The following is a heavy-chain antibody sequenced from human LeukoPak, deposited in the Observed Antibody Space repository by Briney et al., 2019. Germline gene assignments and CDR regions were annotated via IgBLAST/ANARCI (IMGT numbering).Heavy chain of an antibody. CDR1: GYTFTSYY. J-gene: IGHJ4*02. CDR2: INPSGGST. CDR3: ARDRAAAGDFDY. D-gene: IGHD3-10*01. Sequence: GASVKVSCKASGYTFTSYYMHWVRQAPGQGLEWMGIINPSGGSTSYAQKFQGRVTMTRDTSTSTVYMELSSLRAEDTAVYYCARDRAAAGDFDYWGQGTLVTVSS. V-gene: IGHV1-46*01.